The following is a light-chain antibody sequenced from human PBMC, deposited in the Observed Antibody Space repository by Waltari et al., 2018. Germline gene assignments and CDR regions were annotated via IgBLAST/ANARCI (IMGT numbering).Light chain of an antibody. CDR3: QAWDSGTVI. J-gene: IGLJ2*01. CDR1: NIGSKI. V-gene: IGLV3-9*01. CDR2: NDL. Sequence: SYELTQPLSVSVALGQTARITCVGDNIGSKILHWYQQKPGHAPVLVIYNDLYRPSGIPERFSGSNSGDTATLTITRAQAGDEADFYCQAWDSGTVIFGGGTKLTVL.